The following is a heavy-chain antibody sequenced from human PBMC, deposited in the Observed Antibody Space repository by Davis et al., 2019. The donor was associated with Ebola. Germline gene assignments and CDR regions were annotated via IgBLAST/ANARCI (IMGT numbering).Heavy chain of an antibody. V-gene: IGHV3-30*03. CDR2: ISYDGSNK. CDR1: GFTFSSYG. D-gene: IGHD4-17*01. J-gene: IGHJ4*02. CDR3: SDGDYSV. Sequence: GGSLRLSCAASGFTFSSYGMHWVRQAPGKGLEWVAVISYDGSNKYYADSVKGRFTISRDNSKNTLYLQMNSLRAEDTAVYYCSDGDYSVWGQGTLVTVSS.